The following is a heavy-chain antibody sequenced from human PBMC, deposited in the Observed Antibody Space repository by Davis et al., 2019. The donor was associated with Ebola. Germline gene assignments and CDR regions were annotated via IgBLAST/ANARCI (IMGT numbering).Heavy chain of an antibody. CDR1: GGFISSGAYS. V-gene: IGHV4-30-4*07. CDR2: IYHSGST. Sequence: SETLSLTCAVSGGFISSGAYSWSWIRQSPGKGLEWIGYIYHSGSTYYNPSLRSRVAISIDTSKKQFSLRLNSVTAADSAIYYCARVYADGWHFDYWGQGALVTVSS. D-gene: IGHD5-24*01. CDR3: ARVYADGWHFDY. J-gene: IGHJ4*02.